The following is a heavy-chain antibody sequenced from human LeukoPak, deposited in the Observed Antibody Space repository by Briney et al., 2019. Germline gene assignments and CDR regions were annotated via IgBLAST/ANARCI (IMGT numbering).Heavy chain of an antibody. J-gene: IGHJ3*02. CDR1: GGSISSYC. V-gene: IGHV4-59*01. CDR3: ARDLSYCDSSGYFRHQNAFDI. D-gene: IGHD3-22*01. Sequence: PSETLSLTCTVSGGSISSYCWSWIRQPPGKGLEWIGYIYYSGSTNYNPSLKSRVTISVDTSKNQFSLKLSSVTAADTAVYYCARDLSYCDSSGYFRHQNAFDIWGQGTMVTVSS. CDR2: IYYSGST.